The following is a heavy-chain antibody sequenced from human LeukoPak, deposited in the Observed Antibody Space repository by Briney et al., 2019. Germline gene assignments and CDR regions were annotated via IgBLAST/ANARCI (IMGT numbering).Heavy chain of an antibody. CDR3: AREGIVPAARDYYYYYGMDA. CDR2: ISSSSSYI. V-gene: IGHV3-21*01. D-gene: IGHD2-2*01. J-gene: IGHJ6*04. Sequence: TGGSLRLSCAASGFTFSSYSMNWVRQAPGKGLEWVSSISSSSSYIYYADSVKGRFTISRDNAKNSLYLQMNSLRAEDTAVYYCAREGIVPAARDYYYYYGMDAWGKGTTVTVSS. CDR1: GFTFSSYS.